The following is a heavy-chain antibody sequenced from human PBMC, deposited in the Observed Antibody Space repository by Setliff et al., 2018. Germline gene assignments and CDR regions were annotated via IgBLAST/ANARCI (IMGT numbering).Heavy chain of an antibody. J-gene: IGHJ1*01. CDR3: ARGNPAERYEY. V-gene: IGHV1-2*02. Sequence: ASVKVSCKASGYTFTDSFIHWVRQAPGQGFEWLGWINPNRDDTKYAQKFQHRILMAKDTSLNTVYVELSSLRFDDTAVYYCARGNPAERYEYWGQGTLVTVSS. CDR1: GYTFTDSF. CDR2: INPNRDDT. D-gene: IGHD5-12*01.